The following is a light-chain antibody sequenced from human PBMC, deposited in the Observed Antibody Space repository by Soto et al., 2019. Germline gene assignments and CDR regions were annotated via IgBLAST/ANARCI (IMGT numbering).Light chain of an antibody. V-gene: IGKV3-20*01. CDR3: HQYGSSPAT. CDR2: GAS. Sequence: ENVLTQSPGTLSLSPGERATLSCRASQSVSDNYLAWYQQKPGQAPRLLIFGASSRATGIPDRLSGSGSGTDFTLTIGSLEPEDFAVYYCHQYGSSPATFGQGTKVEIK. J-gene: IGKJ1*01. CDR1: QSVSDNY.